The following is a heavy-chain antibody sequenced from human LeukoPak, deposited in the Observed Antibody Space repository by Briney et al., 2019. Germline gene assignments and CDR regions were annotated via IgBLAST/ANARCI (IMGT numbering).Heavy chain of an antibody. D-gene: IGHD6-13*01. CDR2: IYYSGST. V-gene: IGHV4-39*07. Sequence: SETLSLTCTVSGGSISSSSYYWGWIRQPPGKGLEWIGSIYYSGSTYYNPSLKSRVTISVDTSKNQFSLKLSSVTAADTAVYYCARGGSWYKYFQHWGQGTLVAVSS. CDR3: ARGGSWYKYFQH. J-gene: IGHJ1*01. CDR1: GGSISSSSYY.